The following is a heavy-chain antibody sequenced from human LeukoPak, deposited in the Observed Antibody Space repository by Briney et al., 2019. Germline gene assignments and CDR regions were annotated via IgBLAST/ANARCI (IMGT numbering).Heavy chain of an antibody. CDR1: GFTSTTAW. CDR3: ARVRTDILTGYFDY. Sequence: GGSLTLSCAISGFTSTTAWMTWVRQAPGKGLEWVADIRQDGSDKYYVDSVKGRFIISRDNAKNSLYLQMNSLRAEDTAVFYCARVRTDILTGYFDYWGQGTLVTVSS. CDR2: IRQDGSDK. V-gene: IGHV3-7*01. D-gene: IGHD3-9*01. J-gene: IGHJ4*02.